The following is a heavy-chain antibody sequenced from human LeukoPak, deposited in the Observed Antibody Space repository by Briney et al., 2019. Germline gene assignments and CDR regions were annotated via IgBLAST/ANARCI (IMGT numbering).Heavy chain of an antibody. J-gene: IGHJ5*02. CDR3: ARHPSARVWFDP. CDR2: IYHSGST. Sequence: SQTLSLTCTVSGGSISSGGYYWSWIRQPPGKGLEWIGYIYHSGSTYYNPSLKSRVTISVDTSKNQFSLRLTSVTAADTAVYYCARHPSARVWFDPWGQGTLVTVSS. CDR1: GGSISSGGYY. V-gene: IGHV4-30-2*01.